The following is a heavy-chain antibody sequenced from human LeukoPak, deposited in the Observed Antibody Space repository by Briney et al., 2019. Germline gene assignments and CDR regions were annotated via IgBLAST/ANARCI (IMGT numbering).Heavy chain of an antibody. V-gene: IGHV4-39*07. J-gene: IGHJ4*02. CDR1: GGSISSSSYY. Sequence: SETLSLTCTVSGGSISSSSYYWGWIRQPPGKGLEWIGSIYYSGSTYYNPSLKSRVTISVDTSKNQFSLKLSSVTAADTAVYYCARDGRFPPEVLPRYFDSWGQGTLVTVSS. CDR2: IYYSGST. D-gene: IGHD1-14*01. CDR3: ARDGRFPPEVLPRYFDS.